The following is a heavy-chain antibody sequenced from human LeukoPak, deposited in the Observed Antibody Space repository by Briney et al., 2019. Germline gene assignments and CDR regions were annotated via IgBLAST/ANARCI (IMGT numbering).Heavy chain of an antibody. J-gene: IGHJ4*02. CDR1: GFTFSSYW. D-gene: IGHD3-22*01. Sequence: GGSLRLSCAASGFTFSSYWMSWVRQAPGKGLEWVANIKQDGSEKYYVDSVKGRFTISRDNAKNSLYLQMNSLRAEDTAVYYCARVQTYYYDSSGYYAYWGQGTLVTVSS. CDR2: IKQDGSEK. CDR3: ARVQTYYYDSSGYYAY. V-gene: IGHV3-7*01.